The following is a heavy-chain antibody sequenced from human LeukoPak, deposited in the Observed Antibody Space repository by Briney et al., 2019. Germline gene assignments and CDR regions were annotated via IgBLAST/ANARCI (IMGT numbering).Heavy chain of an antibody. CDR3: ARGNLRYWFDP. CDR2: IYTSGST. J-gene: IGHJ5*02. D-gene: IGHD1-14*01. CDR1: GGSISSGSYY. V-gene: IGHV4-61*02. Sequence: SQTLSLTCTVSGGSISSGSYYWSWIRQPAGKGLEWIGRIYTSGSTNYNPSLKSRVTISVDTSKNQFSLKLSSVTAADTAVYYCARGNLRYWFDPWGQGTLVTVSS.